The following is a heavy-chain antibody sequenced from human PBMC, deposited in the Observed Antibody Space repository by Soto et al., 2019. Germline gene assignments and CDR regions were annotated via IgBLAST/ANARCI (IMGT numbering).Heavy chain of an antibody. CDR1: GFTFSIYA. Sequence: SLRLSSAAPGFTFSIYAVHWVRQAPGKGLEWVAVISYDGSNKYYADSVKGRFTISRDNSKNKLYLQMNSLRAEDTAVYYCGRGVKLAAAGSYYYYGMDVWGQVTTVTVSS. CDR3: GRGVKLAAAGSYYYYGMDV. CDR2: ISYDGSNK. J-gene: IGHJ6*02. D-gene: IGHD6-13*01. V-gene: IGHV3-30-3*01.